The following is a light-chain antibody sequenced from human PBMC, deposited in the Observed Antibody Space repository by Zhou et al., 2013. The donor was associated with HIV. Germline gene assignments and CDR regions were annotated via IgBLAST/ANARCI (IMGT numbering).Light chain of an antibody. CDR1: QSVSSN. CDR3: QQYNNWPPLT. V-gene: IGKV3-15*01. Sequence: EVVMTQSPATLSVSPGERVTLSCRASQSVSSNLAWYQQKPGQGPRLLIYGASTRVTGIPVRFIGSGSGTEFTLTISSLQSEDFAVYYCQQYNNWPPLTFGGGTKVEIK. J-gene: IGKJ4*01. CDR2: GAS.